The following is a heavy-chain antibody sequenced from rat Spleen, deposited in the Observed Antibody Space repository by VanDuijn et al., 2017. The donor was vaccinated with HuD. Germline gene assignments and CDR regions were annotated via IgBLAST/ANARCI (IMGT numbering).Heavy chain of an antibody. D-gene: IGHD2-7*01. CDR3: ARQGYLRDWYFDF. CDR1: GFTFNNYW. Sequence: EVQLVESGGGLVQPGRSLKLSCVASGFTFNNYWMAWIRQAPGKGLEWVASITNAAGKVYYPDSVKGRFTISRDNAKSTLYLQMDSLQSEDTATYYCARQGYLRDWYFDFWGPGTMVTVSS. J-gene: IGHJ1*01. CDR2: ITNAAGKV. V-gene: IGHV5-31*01.